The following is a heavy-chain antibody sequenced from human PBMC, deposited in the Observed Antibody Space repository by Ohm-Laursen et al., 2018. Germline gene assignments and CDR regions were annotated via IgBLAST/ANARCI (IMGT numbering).Heavy chain of an antibody. CDR2: ISYSGNT. CDR3: ATTTMDTSGWYGNYFDS. D-gene: IGHD6-19*01. J-gene: IGHJ4*02. V-gene: IGHV4-59*08. CDR1: SGSISSYY. Sequence: SDTLSLTCTVSSGSISSYYWSWIRQPPGKGLEWIGYISYSGNTNCNPSLKSRVTMSVDTSKNQFSLKVYSVTAADTAIYYCATTTMDTSGWYGNYFDSWGQGALVTVSS.